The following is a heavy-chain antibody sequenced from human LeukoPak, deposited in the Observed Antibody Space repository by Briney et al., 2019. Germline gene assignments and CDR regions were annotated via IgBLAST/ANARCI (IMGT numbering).Heavy chain of an antibody. V-gene: IGHV4-59*01. CDR2: IYYSGST. CDR1: GGSISSYH. J-gene: IGHJ4*02. D-gene: IGHD3-22*01. Sequence: PSETLSLTCTVSGGSISSYHWSWTRQPPGKGLEWIGYIYYSGSTNYSPSLKSRVTISVDTSKNQFSLKLSSVTAADTAVYYCARDGDSSGYYYFDYWGQGTLVTVSS. CDR3: ARDGDSSGYYYFDY.